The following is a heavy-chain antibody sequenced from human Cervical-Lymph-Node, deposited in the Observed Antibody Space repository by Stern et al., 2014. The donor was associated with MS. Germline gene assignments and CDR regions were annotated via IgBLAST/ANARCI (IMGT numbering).Heavy chain of an antibody. CDR1: GGTFRGYG. D-gene: IGHD4-17*01. CDR3: ARGDYGDYNWFDP. V-gene: IGHV1-69*09. Sequence: QVQLGQSGAEVKTPGSSVNVSCKASGGTFRGYGITWVRQAPGQGLEWMGRLIPLVGVARYAPRFQGRVTITADKSMTTGYMELSSLTSDDTAVYYCARGDYGDYNWFDPWGLGTLVTVSS. J-gene: IGHJ5*02. CDR2: LIPLVGVA.